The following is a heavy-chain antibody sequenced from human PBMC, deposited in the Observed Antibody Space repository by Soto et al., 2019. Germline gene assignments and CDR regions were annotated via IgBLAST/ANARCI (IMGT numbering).Heavy chain of an antibody. V-gene: IGHV3-7*05. J-gene: IGHJ4*02. CDR2: IKQDGSEK. CDR3: ARDGGYSGYYLNDY. D-gene: IGHD3-3*01. Sequence: EVQLVESGGGLVQPGGSLRLSCVASGFTFRSYWMSWVRQAPGKGLEWVANIKQDGSEKYYVDSVKGRFTISRDNAKNSLYLQMNSLRAEDTAVYYCARDGGYSGYYLNDYWGQGTLVTVSS. CDR1: GFTFRSYW.